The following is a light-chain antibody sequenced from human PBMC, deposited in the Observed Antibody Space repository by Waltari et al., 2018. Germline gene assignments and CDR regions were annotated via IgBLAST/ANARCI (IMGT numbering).Light chain of an antibody. CDR1: DIGRKS. CDR2: GEI. V-gene: IGLV3-21*03. Sequence: SYVLAQPPSVSVAPGKTARITCGGDDIGRKSVLWYQQQSGQAPVLGIYGEIARPSGSLDRFSGSNTGDTATLPVTRVAAGDEADYYCQVWDTSRDHWVFGGGTKLTVL. CDR3: QVWDTSRDHWV. J-gene: IGLJ3*02.